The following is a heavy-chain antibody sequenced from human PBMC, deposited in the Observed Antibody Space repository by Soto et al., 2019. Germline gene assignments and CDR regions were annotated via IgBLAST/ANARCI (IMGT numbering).Heavy chain of an antibody. D-gene: IGHD2-2*01. CDR1: GGSFRGYY. CDR3: ARGESSPHYIAFSTSWSYFDS. V-gene: IGHV4-34*01. Sequence: PSETLSLTCAVNGGSFRGYYWSWIRQPPGKGLEWIGEINHTGGVTYKSALMLRVTIVLDKSKNQFSLQMTSVTAADTALYYCARGESSPHYIAFSTSWSYFDSWGQGALVTVYS. J-gene: IGHJ4*02. CDR2: INHTGGV.